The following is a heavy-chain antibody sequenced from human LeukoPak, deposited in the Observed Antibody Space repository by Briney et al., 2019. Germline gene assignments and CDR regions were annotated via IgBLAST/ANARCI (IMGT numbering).Heavy chain of an antibody. CDR3: ARDGLEYSSRAGAFDI. CDR1: GGSVSSGSYY. V-gene: IGHV4-61*01. D-gene: IGHD6-6*01. Sequence: SSETLSLTCTVSGGSVSSGSYYWSWIRQPPGKGLERIGYIYYSGSTNYNPSLKSRVTISVDTSKNQFSLKLSSVTAADTAVYYCARDGLEYSSRAGAFDIWGQGTMVTVSS. CDR2: IYYSGST. J-gene: IGHJ3*02.